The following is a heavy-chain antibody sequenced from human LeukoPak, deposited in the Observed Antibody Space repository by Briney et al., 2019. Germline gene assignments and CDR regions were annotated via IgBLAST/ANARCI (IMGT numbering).Heavy chain of an antibody. Sequence: PGGSLRLSCAASGFTFSTFAMIWVRQPPGKGLEWVSSIFPSGGEIHYADSVRGRFTISRDNSKSTLSLQMNSLRAEDTAVYYCAKGGIFGVPYMCDYWGQGTLVTVSS. D-gene: IGHD3-3*01. J-gene: IGHJ4*02. CDR1: GFTFSTFA. CDR2: IFPSGGEI. V-gene: IGHV3-23*01. CDR3: AKGGIFGVPYMCDY.